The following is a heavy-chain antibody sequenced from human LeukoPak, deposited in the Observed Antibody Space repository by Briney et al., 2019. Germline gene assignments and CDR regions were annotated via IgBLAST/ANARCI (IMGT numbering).Heavy chain of an antibody. CDR2: ISTSGGGT. D-gene: IGHD3-3*01. J-gene: IGHJ4*02. CDR3: ANGLRIFGVVRRFDY. V-gene: IGHV3-23*01. CDR1: GFTFSSYA. Sequence: PGGSLRLSCAASGFTFSSYAMHWVRQAPGKGLEWVSSISTSGGGTFYADSVKGRFTISRDNSRNTVYLQMNSLRAEDTAVYYCANGLRIFGVVRRFDYWGQGTLVTVSS.